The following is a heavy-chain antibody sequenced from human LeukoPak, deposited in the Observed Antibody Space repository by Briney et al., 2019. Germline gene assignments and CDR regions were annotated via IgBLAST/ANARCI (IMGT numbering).Heavy chain of an antibody. V-gene: IGHV3-7*01. D-gene: IGHD5-12*01. CDR2: IETDGDEK. J-gene: IGHJ4*02. CDR1: GFTFSDYW. Sequence: QAGGSLRLSCVASGFTFSDYWMSWVRQAPGMGLEWVANIETDGDEKNYVDSVKGRFTISRDNAKNSLYLQMNYLRDEDTALYYCARDIPSGFYTPDYWGQGTQVTVSS. CDR3: ARDIPSGFYTPDY.